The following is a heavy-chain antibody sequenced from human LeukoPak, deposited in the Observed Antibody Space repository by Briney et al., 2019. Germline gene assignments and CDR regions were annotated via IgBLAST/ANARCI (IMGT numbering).Heavy chain of an antibody. CDR1: GGSSSSSSYY. CDR3: AREDGTSMDNAFDI. J-gene: IGHJ3*02. V-gene: IGHV4-39*07. D-gene: IGHD5-18*01. Sequence: PSETLSLTCTVSGGSSSSSSYYWGWIRQPPGKGLEWIGSIYYSGSTYYNPSLKSRVTISEDPSKNQFSLKLSSVTAADTAVYYCAREDGTSMDNAFDIWGQGTMVTVSS. CDR2: IYYSGST.